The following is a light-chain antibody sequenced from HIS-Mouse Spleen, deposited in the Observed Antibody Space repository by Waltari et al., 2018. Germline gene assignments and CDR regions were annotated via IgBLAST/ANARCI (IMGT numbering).Light chain of an antibody. Sequence: SYVLTQPPSVSVAPGKTARTTRGGNNIGRKSVHWYQQKPGQAPVLLVYDDSDRPSGIPERFSGSNSGNTATLTISRVEAGDEADYYCQVWDSSSDHVVFGGGTKLTVL. CDR2: DDS. J-gene: IGLJ2*01. CDR1: NIGRKS. CDR3: QVWDSSSDHVV. V-gene: IGLV3-21*03.